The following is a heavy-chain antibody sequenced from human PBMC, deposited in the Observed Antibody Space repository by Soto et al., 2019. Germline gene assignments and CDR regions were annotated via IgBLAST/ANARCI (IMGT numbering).Heavy chain of an antibody. CDR3: AGARVPYTSTWYRYDSYILDL. J-gene: IGHJ6*02. D-gene: IGHD6-13*01. Sequence: QVQLQESGPGLVKPSQTLSLTCTVSGGSISSSSYFWSWIRQLPGKGLEWIGSIHHSGTARYIPSLKSRLSISLDTSKNQFSLMLSSLTAADTAVYFCAGARVPYTSTWYRYDSYILDLWGQGTTVTVSS. CDR1: GGSISSSSYF. CDR2: IHHSGTA. V-gene: IGHV4-31*03.